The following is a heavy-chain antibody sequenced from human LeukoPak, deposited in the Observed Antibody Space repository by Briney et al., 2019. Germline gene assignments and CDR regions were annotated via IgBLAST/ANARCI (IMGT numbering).Heavy chain of an antibody. V-gene: IGHV3-30*03. CDR2: ISYDGSNK. CDR3: ARDGATDDAFDI. Sequence: GGSLRLSCAASGFTFSSYWMSWVRQAPGKGLEWVAVISYDGSNKYYADSVKGRFTISRDNSKNTLYLQMNSLRAEDTAVYYCARDGATDDAFDIWGQGTMVTVSS. J-gene: IGHJ3*02. D-gene: IGHD3-16*01. CDR1: GFTFSSYW.